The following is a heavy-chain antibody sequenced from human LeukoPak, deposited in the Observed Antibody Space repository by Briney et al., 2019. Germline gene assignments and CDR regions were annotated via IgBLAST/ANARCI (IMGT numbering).Heavy chain of an antibody. CDR2: INSAGRSS. V-gene: IGHV3-74*01. J-gene: IGHJ4*02. Sequence: EGSLRLSCAASGFTFSSYWMHWVRQAPGKGLVWVSRINSAGRSSNYADSVKGRFTISRDNAKNTLYLQMNSLRAEDTAVYYCAREHYDSSGGGYFDYWGQGTLVTVSS. CDR3: AREHYDSSGGGYFDY. CDR1: GFTFSSYW. D-gene: IGHD3-22*01.